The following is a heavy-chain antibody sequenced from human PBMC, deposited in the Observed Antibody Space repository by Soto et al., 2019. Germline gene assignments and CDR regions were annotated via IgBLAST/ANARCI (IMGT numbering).Heavy chain of an antibody. D-gene: IGHD3-22*01. Sequence: EVQLVESGGGLVKPGGSLRLSCAASGFTFSNAWMSWVRQAPGKGLEWVGRIKSRTDGGTTDFAAPLKGRFIISRDDSKDTLYLQMNSLKAEDTAVYYCSTRSYSGSSAYGLTSFDLWGRGTLVTVSS. J-gene: IGHJ2*01. CDR2: IKSRTDGGTT. CDR3: STRSYSGSSAYGLTSFDL. V-gene: IGHV3-15*01. CDR1: GFTFSNAW.